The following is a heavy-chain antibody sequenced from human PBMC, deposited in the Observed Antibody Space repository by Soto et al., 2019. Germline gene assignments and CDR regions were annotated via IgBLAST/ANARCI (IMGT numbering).Heavy chain of an antibody. D-gene: IGHD3-10*01. Sequence: SVKVSCKASGGTFSSYAISWVRQAPGQGLEWMGVIIPMCGTANYAQKFQGRVTMTRDTSTSTVYMELSSLRSEDTAVYYCARARELIDYWGQGTLVTVSS. CDR2: IIPMCGTA. J-gene: IGHJ4*02. V-gene: IGHV1-69*05. CDR1: GGTFSSYA. CDR3: ARARELIDY.